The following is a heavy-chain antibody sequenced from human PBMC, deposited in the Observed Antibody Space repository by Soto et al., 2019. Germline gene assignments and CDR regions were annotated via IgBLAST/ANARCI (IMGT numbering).Heavy chain of an antibody. J-gene: IGHJ6*02. Sequence: SETLSLTCTVSGGSISSYYWSWIRQPPGKGLEWIGYIYYSGSTNYNPSLKSRVTISVDTSKNQFSLKLSSVTAADTAVYYCARVDYYDSSGNYGMDVWGQGTKVTVSS. CDR2: IYYSGST. CDR1: GGSISSYY. D-gene: IGHD3-22*01. V-gene: IGHV4-59*01. CDR3: ARVDYYDSSGNYGMDV.